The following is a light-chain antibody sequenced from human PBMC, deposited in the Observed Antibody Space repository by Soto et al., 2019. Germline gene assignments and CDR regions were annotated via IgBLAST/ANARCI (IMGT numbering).Light chain of an antibody. V-gene: IGKV1-5*03. CDR2: KAS. J-gene: IGKJ1*01. CDR3: QQHESYPWT. CDR1: QSIGGS. Sequence: DIQMTQSPSTLSASVGDRVTITCRASQSIGGSLAWYQQKPGKAPNFLIYKASSLQSGVPSRFSGSILGTEFTLTISSLQPDDFAIYYCQQHESYPWTFGQGTKVEIK.